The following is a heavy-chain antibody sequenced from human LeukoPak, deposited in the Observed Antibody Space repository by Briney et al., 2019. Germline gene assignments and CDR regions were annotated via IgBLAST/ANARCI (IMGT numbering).Heavy chain of an antibody. CDR1: GFTVSSDY. D-gene: IGHD3-22*01. CDR2: IYSGGST. Sequence: GGSLRLSCAASGFTVSSDYMSWVRQAPGKGLEWVSVIYSGGSTYYTDSVKGRFTISRDNSKNTLYLQMNSLRAEDTAVYYCAREGEDYYDSSGYYFDYWGQGTLVTVSS. J-gene: IGHJ4*02. CDR3: AREGEDYYDSSGYYFDY. V-gene: IGHV3-53*01.